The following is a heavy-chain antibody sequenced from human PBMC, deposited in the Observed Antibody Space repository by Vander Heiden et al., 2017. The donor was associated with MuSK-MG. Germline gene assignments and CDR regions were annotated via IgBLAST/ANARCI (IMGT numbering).Heavy chain of an antibody. D-gene: IGHD6-13*01. CDR3: ARDPGRAAATEYYFDY. J-gene: IGHJ4*02. CDR1: GFTFSRYG. Sequence: QVQLVESGGGVVQPGRSLRLSCAASGFTFSRYGMHWVRQAPGKGLEWVAVIWYDGSNKYYADSVKGRFTISRDNSKNTLYLQMNSLRAEDTAVYYCARDPGRAAATEYYFDYWGQGTLVTVSS. CDR2: IWYDGSNK. V-gene: IGHV3-33*01.